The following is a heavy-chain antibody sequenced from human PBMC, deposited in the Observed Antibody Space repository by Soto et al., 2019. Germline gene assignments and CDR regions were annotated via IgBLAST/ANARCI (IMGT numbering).Heavy chain of an antibody. J-gene: IGHJ4*02. CDR3: VRGPNSRYLLNTWDY. CDR2: IRNKANSYTT. Sequence: EVQLVESGGGLVQPGGSLRLSCVVSGFTFSDHYMDWVRQAPGKGLEWVGRIRNKANSYTTVYAASVKGRFTISRDDSKNSMYLQMNSLKIEDTAVYYCVRGPNSRYLLNTWDYWGQGTLVTVSS. CDR1: GFTFSDHY. D-gene: IGHD3-16*01. V-gene: IGHV3-72*01.